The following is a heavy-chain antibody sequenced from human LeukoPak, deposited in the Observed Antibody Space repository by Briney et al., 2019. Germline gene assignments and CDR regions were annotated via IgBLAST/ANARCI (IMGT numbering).Heavy chain of an antibody. D-gene: IGHD3-10*01. J-gene: IGHJ5*02. Sequence: SQTLSLTCTVSGGSISSGGYYWSWIRQHPGKGLEWIGSIYNSGSTYYNPSLKSRVTISVDTSKNQFSLKLSCVTAADTAVYYCARGMVRGVIINNWFDPWGQGTLVTVSS. V-gene: IGHV4-31*03. CDR2: IYNSGST. CDR1: GGSISSGGYY. CDR3: ARGMVRGVIINNWFDP.